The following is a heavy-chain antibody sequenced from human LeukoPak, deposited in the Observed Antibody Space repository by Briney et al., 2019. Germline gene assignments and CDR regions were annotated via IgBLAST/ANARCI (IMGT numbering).Heavy chain of an antibody. J-gene: IGHJ4*02. CDR2: INRNGGST. CDR1: GLTFDDYA. D-gene: IGHD3-22*01. V-gene: IGHV3-20*04. Sequence: PGGSLRLSCAASGLTFDDYAMSWVRQAPGKGLEWVSRINRNGGSTGYADSVKGRFTISRDNAKKSLYLQMNSLRAEDTAVYYCVKDRYYYDSSGYYEDWGQGTLVTVSS. CDR3: VKDRYYYDSSGYYED.